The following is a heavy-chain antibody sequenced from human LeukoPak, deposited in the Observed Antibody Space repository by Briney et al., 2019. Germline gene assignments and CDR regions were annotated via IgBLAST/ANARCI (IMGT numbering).Heavy chain of an antibody. Sequence: ASVKVSCKASGYTFTSYAMHWVRQAPGQRLEWMGWINAGNGNTKYSQKFQGRVTITRDTSASTAYMELSSLRSEDTAVYYCAKYSSSSHAFDIWGQGTMVTVSS. CDR1: GYTFTSYA. CDR2: INAGNGNT. D-gene: IGHD6-13*01. V-gene: IGHV1-3*01. CDR3: AKYSSSSHAFDI. J-gene: IGHJ3*02.